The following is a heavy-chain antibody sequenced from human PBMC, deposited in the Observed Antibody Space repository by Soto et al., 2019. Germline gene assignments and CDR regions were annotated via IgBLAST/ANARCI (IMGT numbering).Heavy chain of an antibody. D-gene: IGHD2-8*01. CDR1: GYTFTSYD. J-gene: IGHJ6*02. CDR3: ARGHCTNGVCSFYYYYYGMDV. V-gene: IGHV1-8*01. Sequence: GASVKVSCKASGYTFTSYDINWVRQATGQGLEWMGWMNPNSGNTGYAQKFQGRVTMTRNTSISTAYMELSSLRSEDTAVYYCARGHCTNGVCSFYYYYYGMDVWGQGTTVTVSS. CDR2: MNPNSGNT.